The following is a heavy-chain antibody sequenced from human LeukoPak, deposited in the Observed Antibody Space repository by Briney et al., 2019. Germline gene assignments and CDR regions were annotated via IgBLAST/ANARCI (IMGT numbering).Heavy chain of an antibody. CDR1: GYTFTGNY. CDR2: INPNNGGT. Sequence: WASVKVSCKASGYTFTGNYMHWVRQAPGQGLEWMGWINPNNGGTKYAQKFQGRVTMTRDTSISTAYMELSRLRSDDTAVYYCARDKGRGYSISWSNFGDHWGQGTLVTVSS. V-gene: IGHV1-2*02. J-gene: IGHJ4*02. CDR3: ARDKGRGYSISWSNFGDH. D-gene: IGHD6-13*01.